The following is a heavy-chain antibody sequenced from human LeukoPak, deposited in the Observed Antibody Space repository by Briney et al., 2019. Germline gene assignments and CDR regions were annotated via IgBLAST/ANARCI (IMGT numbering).Heavy chain of an antibody. CDR2: IRYDGSNK. D-gene: IGHD4-11*01. Sequence: GGSLRLSCAASGFTFSSYGMHWVRQAPGKGLEWVAFIRYDGSNKYYADSVKGRFTISRDNSKNTLYLQMNSLRAEDTAVYYCAKEDSSYYYYYYMDVWGKGTTVTVSS. J-gene: IGHJ6*03. CDR3: AKEDSSYYYYYYMDV. CDR1: GFTFSSYG. V-gene: IGHV3-30*02.